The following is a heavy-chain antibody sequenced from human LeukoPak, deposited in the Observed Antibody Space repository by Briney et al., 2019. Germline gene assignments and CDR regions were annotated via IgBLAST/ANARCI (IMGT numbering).Heavy chain of an antibody. CDR2: IYHSGST. J-gene: IGHJ4*02. Sequence: PSETLSLTCVVSGGSISSSNSWSWVRQPPRKGLEWIGEIYHSGSTNYNPSLKSRVTMSVDKSKNQFSLNLSSVTAADTAVYYCARRTSGWYGIDYWGQGTLVTVSS. V-gene: IGHV4-4*02. D-gene: IGHD6-19*01. CDR1: GGSISSSNS. CDR3: ARRTSGWYGIDY.